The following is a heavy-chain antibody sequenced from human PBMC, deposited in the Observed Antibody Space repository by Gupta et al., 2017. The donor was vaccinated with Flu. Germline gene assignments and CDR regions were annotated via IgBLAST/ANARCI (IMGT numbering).Heavy chain of an antibody. CDR2: LSSSGSNR. D-gene: IGHD2-21*01. CDR1: FTNYA. V-gene: IGHV3-23*01. Sequence: FTNYAMTWVRQAPGKGLEWVSALSSSGSNRYYADSVKGRFTISRDNSKNTLYLQMNSLRAEDTAVYYCANAWAYCGDACYQYYCDYWGQGTLVTVSS. CDR3: ANAWAYCGDACYQYYCDY. J-gene: IGHJ4*02.